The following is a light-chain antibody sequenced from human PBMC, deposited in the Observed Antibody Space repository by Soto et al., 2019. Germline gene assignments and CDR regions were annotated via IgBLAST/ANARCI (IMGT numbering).Light chain of an antibody. CDR3: QQCDDSPIT. Sequence: DIEMTRNPASVSASVGDRVTITCRASQNIISFLDWYQQKPGQAPKFLIYAASGLQIGIPSRFSGRGSGTEFTITVTSLQPEDFAAYYCQQCDDSPITFGQGTRLEIK. V-gene: IGKV1-39*01. CDR1: QNIISF. J-gene: IGKJ5*01. CDR2: AAS.